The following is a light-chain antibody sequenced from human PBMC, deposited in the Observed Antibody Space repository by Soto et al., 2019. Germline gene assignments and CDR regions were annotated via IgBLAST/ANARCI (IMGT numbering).Light chain of an antibody. V-gene: IGKV3-11*01. J-gene: IGKJ1*01. CDR2: DAS. Sequence: EIVLTQSPATLSLSAGERATLSCRASQSVSSYSAWYQQKPGQAPRLLIYDASNRATGIPARFSGSGSGTDFTLTISSLEPEDFALYYCQQRSNSWTFGQGTKVEIK. CDR1: QSVSSY. CDR3: QQRSNSWT.